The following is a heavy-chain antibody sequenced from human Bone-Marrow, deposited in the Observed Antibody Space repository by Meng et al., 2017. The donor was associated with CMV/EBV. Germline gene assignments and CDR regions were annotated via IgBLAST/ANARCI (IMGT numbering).Heavy chain of an antibody. Sequence: ASVKVSCKASGYTFTSYAMHWVRQAPGQRLEWMGWSNAGNGNTKYSQEFQGRVTMTRDTSISTAYMELSRLRSDDTAVYYCARDQFYCSSTSCYGEDYYYGMDVWGQGTTVTVSS. CDR3: ARDQFYCSSTSCYGEDYYYGMDV. V-gene: IGHV1-3*02. CDR2: SNAGNGNT. CDR1: GYTFTSYA. J-gene: IGHJ6*02. D-gene: IGHD2-2*01.